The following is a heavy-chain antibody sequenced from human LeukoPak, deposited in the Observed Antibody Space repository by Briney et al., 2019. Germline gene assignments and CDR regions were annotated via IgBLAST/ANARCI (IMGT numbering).Heavy chain of an antibody. CDR2: INPSGGST. CDR1: GYTFTSYY. V-gene: IGHV1-46*01. D-gene: IGHD3-9*01. Sequence: ASETVSCTASGYTFTSYYMHWVRQAPGQGLEWMGMINPSGGSTSYAQKFQGRVTMTRDTATSTVYMELSSPRSEDTAVYYCASAKSSDYDILTGYAFDYWGQGTLVTVSS. J-gene: IGHJ4*02. CDR3: ASAKSSDYDILTGYAFDY.